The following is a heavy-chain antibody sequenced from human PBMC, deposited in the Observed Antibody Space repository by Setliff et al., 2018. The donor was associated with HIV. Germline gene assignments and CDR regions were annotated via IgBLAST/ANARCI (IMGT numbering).Heavy chain of an antibody. CDR1: GYTFTSYD. D-gene: IGHD1-1*01. J-gene: IGHJ3*02. V-gene: IGHV1-8*01. CDR2: MNPNSGNT. Sequence: ASVKVSCKASGYTFTSYDINWVRQATGQGLEWMGWMNPNSGNTGYAQKLKGRVTMTTDTSTSTAYMEVRSLRSDDTAVYYCTRKGTGDAFDIWGQGTMVTVSS. CDR3: TRKGTGDAFDI.